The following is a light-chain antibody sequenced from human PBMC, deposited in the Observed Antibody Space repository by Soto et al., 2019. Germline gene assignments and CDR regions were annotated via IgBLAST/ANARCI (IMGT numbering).Light chain of an antibody. V-gene: IGLV1-47*02. Sequence: QSVLTQPPSASGTPGQRVTISCSGSSSNIGSNYVYWYQQLPGTAPKLLIYSNNQRRSGVPDRFSGSKSGTSASLAISGLRSEDEADYYCAAWDDSLSGWVFGTGTKLTVL. CDR3: AAWDDSLSGWV. CDR2: SNN. J-gene: IGLJ1*01. CDR1: SSNIGSNY.